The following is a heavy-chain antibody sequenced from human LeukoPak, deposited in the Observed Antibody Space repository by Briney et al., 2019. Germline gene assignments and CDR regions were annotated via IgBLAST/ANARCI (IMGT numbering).Heavy chain of an antibody. Sequence: GGSLRLSCAASGFTFDDYGMSWVRQAPGKGLEWVSGINWNGGSTGYADSVKGRFTISRDNSKNTLYLQMNSLRTEDTAVYYCATSRDFYDTSGYYPYYFDCWGQGTLVTVSS. CDR1: GFTFDDYG. CDR3: ATSRDFYDTSGYYPYYFDC. CDR2: INWNGGST. J-gene: IGHJ4*02. D-gene: IGHD3-22*01. V-gene: IGHV3-20*04.